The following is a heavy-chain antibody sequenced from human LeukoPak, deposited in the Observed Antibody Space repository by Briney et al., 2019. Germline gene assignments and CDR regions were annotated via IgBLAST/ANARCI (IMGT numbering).Heavy chain of an antibody. CDR1: GGTFSSYA. Sequence: GASVKVSCKASGGTFSSYAISWVRQAPGQGLEWMGGIIPIFGTANYAQKFQGRVTITADKSTSTAYMELSSLRSEDTAVYYCASPRGGSGSYGATFVYWGQGTLVTVSS. V-gene: IGHV1-69*06. CDR2: IIPIFGTA. D-gene: IGHD1-26*01. CDR3: ASPRGGSGSYGATFVY. J-gene: IGHJ4*02.